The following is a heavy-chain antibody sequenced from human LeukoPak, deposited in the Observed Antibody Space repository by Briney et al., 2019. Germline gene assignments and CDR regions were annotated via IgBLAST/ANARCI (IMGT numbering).Heavy chain of an antibody. J-gene: IGHJ4*02. CDR1: GGSFSGYY. CDR2: INHSGST. CDR3: ARGRGSPYYDY. D-gene: IGHD5-12*01. V-gene: IGHV4-34*01. Sequence: PSETLSLTCAVYGGSFSGYYWSWIRQPPGKGLEWIGEINHSGSTNYNPSLKSRVTISVDTSKNQFSLKLSSVTAADTAVYYCARGRGSPYYDYWGQGTLVTVSS.